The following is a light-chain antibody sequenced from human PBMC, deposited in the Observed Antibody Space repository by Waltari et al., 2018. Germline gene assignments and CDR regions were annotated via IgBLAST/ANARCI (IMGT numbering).Light chain of an antibody. J-gene: IGKJ4*01. CDR1: QTILSSSNNKNS. V-gene: IGKV4-1*01. CDR3: QQYSNTPLT. Sequence: DIVMTQSPDSLAVSLGERATINCKSGQTILSSSNNKNSLAWYQQKPGQPPKMLIYWASTRASGVPDRFSGSGSGTDFTLTISSLQAEDVAVYYCQQYSNTPLTFGGGTKVEIK. CDR2: WAS.